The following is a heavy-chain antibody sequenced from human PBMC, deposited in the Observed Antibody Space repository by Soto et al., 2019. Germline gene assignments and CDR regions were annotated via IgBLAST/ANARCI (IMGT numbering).Heavy chain of an antibody. D-gene: IGHD1-1*01. CDR3: AKEGPITNWYFDY. CDR2: ISYDGNVA. Sequence: QVQLVESGGGVVQPGRSLSLSCAASGFTFSSYGMHWVRQAPGKGLEWVAVISYDGNVAYYADSVRGRFTISRDNSKNTLYLQMNSLRTEDTAIYYCAKEGPITNWYFDYWGQGTLVTVSS. CDR1: GFTFSSYG. V-gene: IGHV3-30*18. J-gene: IGHJ4*02.